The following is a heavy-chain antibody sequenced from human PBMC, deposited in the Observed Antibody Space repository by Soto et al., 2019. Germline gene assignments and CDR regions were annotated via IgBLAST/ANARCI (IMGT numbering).Heavy chain of an antibody. CDR2: INPSGGST. Sequence: ASVKVSCKASGYTFTSYYMHWVRQAPGQGLEWMGIINPSGGSTSYAQKFQGRVTMTRDTSTSTVYMELSSLRSEDTAVYYCAREYSYGSGREYGMDVCGQGSTVTVSS. J-gene: IGHJ6*02. D-gene: IGHD3-10*01. CDR3: AREYSYGSGREYGMDV. CDR1: GYTFTSYY. V-gene: IGHV1-46*03.